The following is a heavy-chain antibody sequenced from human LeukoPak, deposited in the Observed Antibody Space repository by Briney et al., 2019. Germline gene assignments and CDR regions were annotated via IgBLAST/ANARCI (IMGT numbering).Heavy chain of an antibody. D-gene: IGHD2-21*01. CDR1: GFTFSSYA. V-gene: IGHV3-30*04. Sequence: GRSRRLSCAASGFTFSSYAMHWVRQAPGKGLEWVAVISYDGSNKYYADSVKGRFTISRDNSKNTLYLQMNSLRAEDTAVYYCARDPLGDSTYYFDYWGQGTLVTVSS. CDR3: ARDPLGDSTYYFDY. J-gene: IGHJ4*02. CDR2: ISYDGSNK.